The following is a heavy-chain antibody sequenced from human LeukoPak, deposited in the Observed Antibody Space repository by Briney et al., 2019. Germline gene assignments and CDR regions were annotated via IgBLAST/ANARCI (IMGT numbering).Heavy chain of an antibody. CDR3: ARDGELLWFGEFLASMDV. J-gene: IGHJ6*03. D-gene: IGHD3-10*01. CDR1: GFTFSSYS. V-gene: IGHV3-21*01. CDR2: ISSSSSYI. Sequence: PGGSLRLSCAASGFTFSSYSMNWVRQAPGKGLERVSSISSSSSYIYYADSVKGRFTISRDNAKNSLYLQMNSLRAEDTAVYYCARDGELLWFGEFLASMDVWGKGTTVTVSS.